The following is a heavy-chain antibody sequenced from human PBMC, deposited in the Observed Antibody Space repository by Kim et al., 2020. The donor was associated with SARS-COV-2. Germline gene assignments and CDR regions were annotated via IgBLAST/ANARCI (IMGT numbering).Heavy chain of an antibody. J-gene: IGHJ6*01. CDR2: ISYDGTNK. D-gene: IGHD2-21*02. CDR3: ATALAHCLASRYFDGMDV. V-gene: IGHV3-30-3*01. CDR1: GFTVRNYA. Sequence: GGSLRLSCAASGFTVRNYALHWVRQAPVKGPELVSVISYDGTNKSYADSVRGLFTISRDKSKHTFHLNMNSLRIDDTVLYYCATALAHCLASRYFDGMDV.